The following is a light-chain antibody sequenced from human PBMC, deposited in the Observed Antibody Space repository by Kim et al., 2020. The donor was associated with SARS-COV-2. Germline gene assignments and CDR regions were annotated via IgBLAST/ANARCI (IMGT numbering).Light chain of an antibody. CDR2: SKS. Sequence: ITLTCASSTGPVTGTNYTNWVQQKPGQPPRALIYSKSNRPSWTPARFSGSLRGGKAALTLSGVQPEDEDTYYCLRYYGATLPRIFGGGTKLTVL. J-gene: IGLJ2*01. CDR3: LRYYGATLPRI. V-gene: IGLV7-43*01. CDR1: TGPVTGTNY.